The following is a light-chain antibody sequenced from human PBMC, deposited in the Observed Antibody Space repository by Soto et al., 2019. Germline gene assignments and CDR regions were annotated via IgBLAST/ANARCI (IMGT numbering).Light chain of an antibody. V-gene: IGLV2-14*01. J-gene: IGLJ2*01. CDR2: DVS. CDR3: SSYSSSSTLV. CDR1: SSDVGGYNY. Sequence: QSALTQPASVSGSPGQSITISCTGTSSDVGGYNYVSWYQQHPGKAPKHMIYDVSNRPSGVSNRFSGSKSGNTASLTISGLQAEDESVYYCSSYSSSSTLVFGGGTKLTVL.